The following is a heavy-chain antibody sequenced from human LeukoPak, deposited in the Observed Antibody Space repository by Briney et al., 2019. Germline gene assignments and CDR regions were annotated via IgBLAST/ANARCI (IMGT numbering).Heavy chain of an antibody. J-gene: IGHJ4*02. CDR1: GYTFTSYG. D-gene: IGHD3-22*01. CDR3: ARAPDSSGYYVLLGY. Sequence: GASVKVSCKASGYTFTSYGISWVRQAPGQGLEWMGWISAYNGNTNYAQKLQGRVTMTTDTSTSTAYMELRSLRSDDTAVYYCARAPDSSGYYVLLGYWGRGTLVTVSS. CDR2: ISAYNGNT. V-gene: IGHV1-18*01.